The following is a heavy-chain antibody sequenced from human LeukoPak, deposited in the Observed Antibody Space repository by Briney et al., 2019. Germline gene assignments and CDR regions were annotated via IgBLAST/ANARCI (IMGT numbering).Heavy chain of an antibody. D-gene: IGHD3-16*02. Sequence: GGSMSLSCAASGLIFTLYAMQWVRQAPGAGLEWVAFMWDDARQTFYTDSVKERLSISRDHSANTVYLQMNSLGGEHTAMYYCAREILGARSYPDYWGQKTLLTVSS. V-gene: IGHV3-33*01. CDR3: AREILGARSYPDY. CDR1: GLIFTLYA. CDR2: MWDDARQT. J-gene: IGHJ4*02.